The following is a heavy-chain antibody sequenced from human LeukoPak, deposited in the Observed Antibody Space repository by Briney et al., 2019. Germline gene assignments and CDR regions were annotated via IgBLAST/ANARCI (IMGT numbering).Heavy chain of an antibody. CDR1: GGSISSYY. Sequence: SETLSPTCTVSGGSISSYYWSWIRQPPGKGLEWIGHIYTSGSTNYNPSLKSRVTISVDPSKNQFSLKVSSVTAADTAVYYCARTYSSSSHFDYWGQGTLVTVSS. CDR3: ARTYSSSSHFDY. V-gene: IGHV4-4*09. CDR2: IYTSGST. D-gene: IGHD6-6*01. J-gene: IGHJ4*02.